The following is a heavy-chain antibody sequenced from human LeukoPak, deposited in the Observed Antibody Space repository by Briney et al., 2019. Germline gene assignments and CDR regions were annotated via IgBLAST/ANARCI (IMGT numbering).Heavy chain of an antibody. V-gene: IGHV1-8*01. CDR3: AGSSSGWYELPSTH. CDR1: GYTFTSYD. D-gene: IGHD6-19*01. Sequence: ASVKVSCKASGYTFTSYDINWVRQATGQGLEWMGWMNPNSGNTGYAQKFQGRVTMTRNTSISTAYMELSSLRSEDTAVYYCAGSSSGWYELPSTHWGQGTLVTVSS. J-gene: IGHJ4*02. CDR2: MNPNSGNT.